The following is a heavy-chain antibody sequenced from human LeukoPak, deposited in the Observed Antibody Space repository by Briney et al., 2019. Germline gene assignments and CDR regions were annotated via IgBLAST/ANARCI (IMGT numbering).Heavy chain of an antibody. Sequence: ASVKVSCKASGYTFTGYYMHWVRQAPGQGLEWMGRINANNGSTNYAQKIQGRVTMTTDTSISTAYMELSRLRSDDTDVYYCARVGLPTTWRYYDYMDVWGKGTTVTVSS. CDR2: INANNGST. V-gene: IGHV1-2*05. CDR1: GYTFTGYY. D-gene: IGHD4-17*01. J-gene: IGHJ6*03. CDR3: ARVGLPTTWRYYDYMDV.